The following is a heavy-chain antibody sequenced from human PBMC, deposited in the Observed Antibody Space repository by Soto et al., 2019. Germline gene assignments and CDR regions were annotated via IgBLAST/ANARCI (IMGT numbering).Heavy chain of an antibody. V-gene: IGHV3-21*01. D-gene: IGHD6-13*01. J-gene: IGHJ4*02. CDR1: GFTFSSYS. CDR2: ISSSSSYI. CDR3: ARDLQQQLVNRFDY. Sequence: PGGSLRLSCAASGFTFSSYSMNWVRQAPGKGLEWVSSISSSSSYIYYADSVKGRFTISRDNAKNSLYLQMNSLRAEDTAMYYCARDLQQQLVNRFDYWGQGTLVTVSS.